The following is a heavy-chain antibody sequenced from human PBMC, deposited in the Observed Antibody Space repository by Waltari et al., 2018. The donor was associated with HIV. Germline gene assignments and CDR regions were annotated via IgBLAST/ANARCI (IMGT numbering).Heavy chain of an antibody. J-gene: IGHJ6*02. V-gene: IGHV5-10-1*01. CDR2: SDPSDSYT. Sequence: EVQLVQSGAEVKKPGESLRISGAGSGYSFTNFWTNWVRQLPGNGLEWLGRSDPSDSYTNDSPSFQGHVNISGDRSLKTAYLQWGSLKASDTAIYYCARLHTYCHDCSCFHYYYGMDVWGQGTAVIVSS. CDR1: GYSFTNFW. CDR3: ARLHTYCHDCSCFHYYYGMDV. D-gene: IGHD2-21*01.